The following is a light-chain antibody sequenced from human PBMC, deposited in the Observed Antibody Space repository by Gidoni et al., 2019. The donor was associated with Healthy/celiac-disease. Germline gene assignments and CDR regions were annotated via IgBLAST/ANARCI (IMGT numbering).Light chain of an antibody. J-gene: IGKJ4*02. V-gene: IGKV1-39*01. Sequence: DIKMTQSPSSLSASVGDRVTITCRASQSISSYLNWYQQKPGKAPKHLIYAASSLQSGVPSRFSGSGSGTDFTLTSRCLQPEDFATYYCQPSYSTPLTFGGGTKVEIK. CDR1: QSISSY. CDR3: QPSYSTPLT. CDR2: AAS.